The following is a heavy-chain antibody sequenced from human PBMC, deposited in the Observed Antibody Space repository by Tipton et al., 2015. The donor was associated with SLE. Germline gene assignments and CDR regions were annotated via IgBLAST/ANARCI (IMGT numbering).Heavy chain of an antibody. V-gene: IGHV4-34*01. CDR3: ARHRLGKRWLQFEAFDI. D-gene: IGHD5-24*01. Sequence: TLSLTCAVYGGSLSGYYWSWIRQPPGKGLEWIGEINHSGRTNYNPSLKSRVTISADTSKNQFSLKLSSVTAADTAAYYCARHRLGKRWLQFEAFDIWGQGTMVTVSS. J-gene: IGHJ3*02. CDR2: INHSGRT. CDR1: GGSLSGYY.